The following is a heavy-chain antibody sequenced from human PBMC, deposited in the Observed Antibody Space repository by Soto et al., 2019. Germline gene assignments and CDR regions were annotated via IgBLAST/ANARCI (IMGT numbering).Heavy chain of an antibody. J-gene: IGHJ5*02. CDR2: IYYSGST. Sequence: SETLSLTCTVSGGSISSYYWSWIRQPPGKGLEWIGYIYYSGSTNYNPSLKSRVTISVDTSKNQFSLKLSSVTAADTAVYYCARDQDCTNGVCYNNWFDPWGQGTLVTVSS. CDR1: GGSISSYY. V-gene: IGHV4-59*01. CDR3: ARDQDCTNGVCYNNWFDP. D-gene: IGHD2-8*01.